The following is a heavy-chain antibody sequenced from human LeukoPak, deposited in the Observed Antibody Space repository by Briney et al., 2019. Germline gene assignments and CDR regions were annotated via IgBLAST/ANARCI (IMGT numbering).Heavy chain of an antibody. CDR3: AREGYDSSGYYDHKYYFDY. V-gene: IGHV4-30-4*01. Sequence: SETLSLTCTVSGGSISSGDYYWSWIRQPPGKGLEWIGYIYYSGSTYYNPSLKSRVTISVDTSKNQFSLKLSSATAADTDVYYCAREGYDSSGYYDHKYYFDYWGQGTLVTVSS. CDR2: IYYSGST. J-gene: IGHJ4*02. D-gene: IGHD3-22*01. CDR1: GGSISSGDYY.